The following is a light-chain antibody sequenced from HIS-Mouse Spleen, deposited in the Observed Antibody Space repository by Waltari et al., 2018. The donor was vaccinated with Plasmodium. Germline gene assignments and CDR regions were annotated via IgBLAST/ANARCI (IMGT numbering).Light chain of an antibody. Sequence: QSALTQPASVSGSPGQSITISCTGTSSAVGIYNLVSWYQQHPGKAPKLMIYEGSKRPSGVSNRFSGSKSGNTASLTISGLQAEDEADYYCCSYAGSRMVFGGGTKLTVL. J-gene: IGLJ2*01. CDR2: EGS. V-gene: IGLV2-23*01. CDR1: SSAVGIYNL. CDR3: CSYAGSRMV.